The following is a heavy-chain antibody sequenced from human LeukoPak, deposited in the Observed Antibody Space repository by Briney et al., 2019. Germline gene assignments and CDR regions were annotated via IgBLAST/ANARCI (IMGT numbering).Heavy chain of an antibody. CDR3: ARADCSSSTCYLRRSWFDP. Sequence: GGSPRLSCAASGFTLSNDMNWVRQAPGKGLEWVSSISTSSRYIYYKDSVRGRFTISRDDAKNSLYLEMNSLRAEDTAVYYCARADCSSSTCYLRRSWFDPWGQGTLVTVSS. J-gene: IGHJ5*02. D-gene: IGHD2-2*01. CDR1: GFTLSND. CDR2: ISTSSRYI. V-gene: IGHV3-21*01.